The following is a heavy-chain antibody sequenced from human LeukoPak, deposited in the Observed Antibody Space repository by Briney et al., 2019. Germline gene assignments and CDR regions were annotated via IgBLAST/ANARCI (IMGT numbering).Heavy chain of an antibody. J-gene: IGHJ4*02. V-gene: IGHV4-59*12. D-gene: IGHD6-19*01. CDR2: IYYSGST. CDR3: ARGRYSSGWYYSFDY. Sequence: KPSETLSLTCAVYGGSLSGYFWSWIRQPPGKGLEWIGYIYYSGSTNYNPSLKSRVTISVDTSKNQFSLKLSSVTAADTAVYYCARGRYSSGWYYSFDYWGQGTLVTVSS. CDR1: GGSLSGYF.